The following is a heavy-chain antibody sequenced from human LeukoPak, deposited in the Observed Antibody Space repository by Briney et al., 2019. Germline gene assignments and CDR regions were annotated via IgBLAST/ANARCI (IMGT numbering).Heavy chain of an antibody. Sequence: GGSLRLSCAASRFTFTDYSINWVRQAPGKGLEWVSYISFSSNYIYYGDSVKGRFTVSRDNAKNSVYLQMNRLTAEDTAVYYCARDVAVELEVGWFDPWGQGTLVTVSS. CDR2: ISFSSNYI. V-gene: IGHV3-21*01. J-gene: IGHJ5*02. CDR3: ARDVAVELEVGWFDP. CDR1: RFTFTDYS. D-gene: IGHD1-1*01.